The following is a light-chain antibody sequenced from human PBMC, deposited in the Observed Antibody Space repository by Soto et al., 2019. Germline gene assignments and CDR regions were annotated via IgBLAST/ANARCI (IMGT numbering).Light chain of an antibody. Sequence: DIQMTQSPSSLSASVGDRVTISCQASQDIRKFLNWYQQKPGKAPKLLIYGASNLETGVPSRFSGSGSGTDFTFTISSLQPEDIATYYCRPYAILPTFGQGTKLEIK. V-gene: IGKV1-33*01. J-gene: IGKJ2*01. CDR3: RPYAILPT. CDR2: GAS. CDR1: QDIRKF.